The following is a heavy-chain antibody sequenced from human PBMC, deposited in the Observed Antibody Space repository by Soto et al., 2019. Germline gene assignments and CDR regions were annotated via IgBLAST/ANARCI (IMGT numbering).Heavy chain of an antibody. CDR2: IKSKTDGGTT. CDR1: GFTFSNAW. CDR3: TTDSHYFPPIYCSGGSCYDY. J-gene: IGHJ4*02. V-gene: IGHV3-15*01. D-gene: IGHD2-15*01. Sequence: GGSLRLSCAASGFTFSNAWMSWVRQAPGKGLEWVGRIKSKTDGGTTDYAAPAKGRFTISRDDSKNTLYLQMNSLKTEDTAVYYCTTDSHYFPPIYCSGGSCYDYWGQGTLVTVSS.